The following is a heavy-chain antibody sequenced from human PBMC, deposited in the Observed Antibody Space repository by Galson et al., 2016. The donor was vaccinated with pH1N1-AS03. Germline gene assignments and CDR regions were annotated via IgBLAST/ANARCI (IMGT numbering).Heavy chain of an antibody. CDR1: GFTFPSHW. V-gene: IGHV3-74*03. D-gene: IGHD3-22*01. CDR2: MNNNGAYT. Sequence: SLRLSCAASGFTFPSHWMHWVRQAPGKGLVWVSRMNNNGAYTAHADAVKGRFTISRDNAKGTVYLQMNSLRVDDTALYYCVKGQSYYDLDASDVWGQGTMVTVAS. CDR3: VKGQSYYDLDASDV. J-gene: IGHJ3*01.